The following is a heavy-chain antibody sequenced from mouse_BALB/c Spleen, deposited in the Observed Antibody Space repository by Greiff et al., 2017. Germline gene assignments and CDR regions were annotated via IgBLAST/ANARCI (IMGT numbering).Heavy chain of an antibody. D-gene: IGHD1-2*01. CDR1: GFTFSSYA. CDR2: ISSGGSYT. Sequence: EVQLVESGGDLVKHGGSLKLSCAASGFTFSSYAMSWVRQSPEKRLEWVAEISSGGSYTYYPDTVTGRFTISRDNAKNTLYLEMSSLRSEDTAMYYCARGPSLLRPAFAYWGQGTLVTVSA. V-gene: IGHV5-9-4*01. J-gene: IGHJ3*01. CDR3: ARGPSLLRPAFAY.